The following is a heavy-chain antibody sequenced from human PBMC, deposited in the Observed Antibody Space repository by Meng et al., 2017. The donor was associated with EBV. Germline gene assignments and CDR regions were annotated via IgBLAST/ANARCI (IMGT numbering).Heavy chain of an antibody. Sequence: QFQLVHYGAVVKKRGVAVKVSCKASGYTFTCYGISWVRQAPGQGLEWMGWISAYNGNTNYAQKLQGRVTMTTDTSTSTAYMELRSLRSDDTAVYYCARGLDYFDSWGQGTLVTVSS. J-gene: IGHJ4*02. CDR1: GYTFTCYG. V-gene: IGHV1-18*01. CDR2: ISAYNGNT. CDR3: ARGLDYFDS.